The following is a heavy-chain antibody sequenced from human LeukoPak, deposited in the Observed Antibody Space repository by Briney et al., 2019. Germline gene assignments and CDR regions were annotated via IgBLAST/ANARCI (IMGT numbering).Heavy chain of an antibody. D-gene: IGHD2-2*01. V-gene: IGHV3-30*18. CDR3: AKGSCSSTTCLKTD. Sequence: PGGSLRLSCAASGFTFSSYAMHWVRQTPGKGLEWVAVISYEGVDKYYADSVKGRFTISRDNSKNTLYLQMNSLKSEDTAVYYCAKGSCSSTTCLKTDWGQGAPVTVSS. CDR1: GFTFSSYA. CDR2: ISYEGVDK. J-gene: IGHJ4*02.